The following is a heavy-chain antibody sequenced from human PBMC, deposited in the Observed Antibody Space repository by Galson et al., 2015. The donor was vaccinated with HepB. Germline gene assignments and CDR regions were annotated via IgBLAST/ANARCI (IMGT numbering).Heavy chain of an antibody. Sequence: SLRLSCAASGFTFSSYWMSWVRQAPGKGLEWVANIKQDGSEKYYVDSVKGRFTISRDNAKNSLYLQMNSLRAEDTAVYYCARDMDIVVVPAAIYFVRYYYYYYMDVWGKGTTVTVSS. V-gene: IGHV3-7*03. CDR3: ARDMDIVVVPAAIYFVRYYYYYYMDV. J-gene: IGHJ6*03. CDR1: GFTFSSYW. CDR2: IKQDGSEK. D-gene: IGHD2-2*02.